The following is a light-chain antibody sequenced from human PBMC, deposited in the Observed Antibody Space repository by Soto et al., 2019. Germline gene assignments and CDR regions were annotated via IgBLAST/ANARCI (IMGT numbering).Light chain of an antibody. Sequence: EIVMTQSPATLSVSPGEISSLYCRASQSVSSNLAWYQQKPGQAPRLLIYGASSRATGIPDRFSGSGSGTDFTLTIDRLESEDFAVYFCQQYGDLPWTFGQGTKVDIK. J-gene: IGKJ1*01. V-gene: IGKV3D-15*02. CDR3: QQYGDLPWT. CDR2: GAS. CDR1: QSVSSN.